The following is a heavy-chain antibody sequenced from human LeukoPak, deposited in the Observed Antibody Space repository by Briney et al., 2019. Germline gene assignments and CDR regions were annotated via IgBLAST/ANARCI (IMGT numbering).Heavy chain of an antibody. CDR2: ITPVFDMA. Sequence: GASVEVSCKVSGGTFNNYAISWVRQAPGQGLEWMGRITPVFDMANYAQKFQGTVTITADKSTSTVYMELSSLRNEDTAVYYCAIIALVPMWGQGTKVTVSS. J-gene: IGHJ3*02. CDR3: AIIALVPM. V-gene: IGHV1-69*04. CDR1: GGTFNNYA. D-gene: IGHD6-19*01.